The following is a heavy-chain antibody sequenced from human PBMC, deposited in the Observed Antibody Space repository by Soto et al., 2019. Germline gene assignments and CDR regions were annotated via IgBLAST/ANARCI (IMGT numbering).Heavy chain of an antibody. Sequence: ESGGGLVQPGGSLRLSCAASGLAFSDYFIDWVRQAPGKGLEWVGRVRNRVRGYTTEYAASVKGRFTISRDDSKNSVYLQMNSLRTADTAVYYCVRDRSWSYESWGLGTLVTVS. CDR3: VRDRSWSYES. CDR1: GLAFSDYF. J-gene: IGHJ5*02. CDR2: VRNRVRGYTT. V-gene: IGHV3-72*01. D-gene: IGHD1-26*01.